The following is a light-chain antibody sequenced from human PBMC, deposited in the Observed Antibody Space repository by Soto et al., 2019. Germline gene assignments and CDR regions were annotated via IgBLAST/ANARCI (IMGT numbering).Light chain of an antibody. CDR1: SSNIGSNT. J-gene: IGLJ1*01. Sequence: QSVRTQPPSASGTPGQRVTISCSGSSSNIGSNTVNWYQQLPGTAPKLLIYSNNQRPSGVPDRFSGSKSGTSASLAISGLQSEDEADYYCAAWDDTLYGYVFGTVTKVTDL. CDR3: AAWDDTLYGYV. V-gene: IGLV1-44*01. CDR2: SNN.